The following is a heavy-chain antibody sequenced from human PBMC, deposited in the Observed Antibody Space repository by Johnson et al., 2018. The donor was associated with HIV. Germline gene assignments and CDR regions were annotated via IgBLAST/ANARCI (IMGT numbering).Heavy chain of an antibody. CDR1: GFTFSDYY. CDR2: IYSGGST. D-gene: IGHD5-18*01. J-gene: IGHJ3*02. V-gene: IGHV3-66*01. CDR3: ARGRRIQLWLLADAFDI. Sequence: VQLVESGGGLVKPGGSLRLSCVASGFTFSDYYMSWIRQAPGKGLDWVSVIYSGGSTYYADSLKDRFTISRDNSKNTLYLQMNSLRAEDTAVYYCARGRRIQLWLLADAFDIWGQGTMVTVSS.